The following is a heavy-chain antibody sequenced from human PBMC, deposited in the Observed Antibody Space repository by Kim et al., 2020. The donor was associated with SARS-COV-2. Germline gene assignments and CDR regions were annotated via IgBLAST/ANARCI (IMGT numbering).Heavy chain of an antibody. CDR2: ITSTSYI. J-gene: IGHJ4*02. Sequence: GGSLRLSYAASGFTFSSYTMSCVRQAPGKGLEWVSSITSTSYIYYADSVKGRFTISRDNAKNSLYLQMNSLRAEDTAIYYSARGAAARGLDYWGQGTLVTVSS. CDR3: ARGAAARGLDY. V-gene: IGHV3-21*01. D-gene: IGHD6-6*01. CDR1: GFTFSSYT.